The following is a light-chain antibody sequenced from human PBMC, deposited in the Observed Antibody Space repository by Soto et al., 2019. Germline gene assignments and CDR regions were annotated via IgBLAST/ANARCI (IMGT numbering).Light chain of an antibody. CDR3: QQYTTYSGT. V-gene: IGKV1-5*03. J-gene: IGKJ3*01. Sequence: DIQMTQSPSTLSASVGDRVTITCRASQSISTWLAWYQQKPGTAPNLLIYRPSNWESGVPSRFSGSGSGTEFTLTISSLQPDDFATYYCQQYTTYSGTFGPGTKVDIK. CDR2: RPS. CDR1: QSISTW.